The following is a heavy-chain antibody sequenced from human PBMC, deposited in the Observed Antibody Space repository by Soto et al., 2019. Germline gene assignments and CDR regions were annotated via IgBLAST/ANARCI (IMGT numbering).Heavy chain of an antibody. CDR1: GYTFINYH. V-gene: IGHV1-46*03. D-gene: IGHD3-10*01. CDR3: VRGPLGGSGNYLSDY. J-gene: IGHJ4*02. CDR2: INPSSGFA. Sequence: QVQLVQSGAAVKKPGASVKVSCMASGYTFINYHMHWVRQAPGQGPEWMGIINPSSGFASYAQSFQGRVTMTRDTSTSTDYMELSSLRPDDTAVYYCVRGPLGGSGNYLSDYWGQGTLVTVSS.